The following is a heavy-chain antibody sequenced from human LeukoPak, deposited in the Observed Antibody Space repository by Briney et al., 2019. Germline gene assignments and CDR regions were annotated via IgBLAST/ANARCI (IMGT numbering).Heavy chain of an antibody. Sequence: PGGSLRLSCAASGFTFSSYAMSWVRQAPEKGLEWVATISGSGGGTYYADSVRGRFTISRDDSENTLYLQMNSLRAEDTAVYYCAKDAGDPTYWGQGTLVTVSS. CDR2: ISGSGGGT. J-gene: IGHJ4*02. CDR1: GFTFSSYA. D-gene: IGHD4-17*01. V-gene: IGHV3-23*01. CDR3: AKDAGDPTY.